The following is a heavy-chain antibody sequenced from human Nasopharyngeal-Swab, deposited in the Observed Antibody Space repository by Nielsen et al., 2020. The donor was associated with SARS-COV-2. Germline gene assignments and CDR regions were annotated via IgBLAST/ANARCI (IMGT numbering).Heavy chain of an antibody. CDR3: ATDYVETRDY. V-gene: IGHV3-48*01. D-gene: IGHD4-17*01. Sequence: WIRQPPGKGLEWVSYISSSSSTIYYADSVKGRFTISRDNAKNSLYLQVNSLRAEDTAVYYCATDYVETRDYWGQGTLVTVSS. CDR2: ISSSSSTI. J-gene: IGHJ4*02.